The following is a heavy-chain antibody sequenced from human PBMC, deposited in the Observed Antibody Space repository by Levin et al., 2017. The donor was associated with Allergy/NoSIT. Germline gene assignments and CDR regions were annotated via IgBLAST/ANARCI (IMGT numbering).Heavy chain of an antibody. CDR3: ARDFTIFGVVKEGYYGMDG. J-gene: IGHJ6*02. V-gene: IGHV3-7*01. CDR1: GFTLSSYW. CDR2: IKQAGSEK. Sequence: GGSLRLSCVASGFTLSSYWMSWVRQAPGKGLEWVANIKQAGSEKYYVDSVKGRFTISRDNAKNSLYLQMNSLRAEDTAVYYCARDFTIFGVVKEGYYGMDGWGQGTTVTVSS. D-gene: IGHD3-3*01.